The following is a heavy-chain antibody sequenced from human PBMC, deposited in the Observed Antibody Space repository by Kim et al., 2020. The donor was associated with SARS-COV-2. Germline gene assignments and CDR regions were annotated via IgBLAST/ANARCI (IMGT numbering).Heavy chain of an antibody. CDR3: ARATGSGSYLLDF. V-gene: IGHV1-3*01. CDR1: GYTFTSHA. CDR2: INVGNGNT. J-gene: IGHJ4*02. D-gene: IGHD3-10*01. Sequence: ASVKVSCKASGYTFTSHAMHWVRQAPGQRLEWMGFINVGNGNTKYSEKFQGRVTITRDTSASTAYMELSSLRSEETALYYCARATGSGSYLLDFWGQGTLVTVSS.